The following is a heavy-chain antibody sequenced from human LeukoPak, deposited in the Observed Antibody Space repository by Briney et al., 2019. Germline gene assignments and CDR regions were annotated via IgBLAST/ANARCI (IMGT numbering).Heavy chain of an antibody. J-gene: IGHJ4*02. D-gene: IGHD3-22*01. CDR1: GFTFSSYA. Sequence: GGSLRLSCAASGFTFSSYAMSWVRQAPGKGLEWVSAISGSGGSTYYADSVKGRFTISRDNSKNTLYLQMNSLRAEDTAVYYCATMQTYYYDSSGYRSDYWGQGTLVTVSS. CDR3: ATMQTYYYDSSGYRSDY. V-gene: IGHV3-23*01. CDR2: ISGSGGST.